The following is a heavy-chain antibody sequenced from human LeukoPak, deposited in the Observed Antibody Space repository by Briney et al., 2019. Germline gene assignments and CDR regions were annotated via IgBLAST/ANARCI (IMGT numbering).Heavy chain of an antibody. CDR2: ISYDGSNK. D-gene: IGHD5-12*01. CDR1: GFTFSNHF. V-gene: IGHV3-30-3*01. CDR3: ARGRSGYATASCDY. Sequence: GGSLRLSCSTSGFTFSNHFMHWVRQAPGKGLEWVAVISYDGSNKYYADSVKGRFTISRDNSKNTLYLQMNSLRAEDTAVYYCARGRSGYATASCDYWGQGTLVTVSS. J-gene: IGHJ4*02.